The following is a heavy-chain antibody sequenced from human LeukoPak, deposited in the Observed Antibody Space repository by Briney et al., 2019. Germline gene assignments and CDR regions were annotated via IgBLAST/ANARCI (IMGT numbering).Heavy chain of an antibody. D-gene: IGHD3-10*01. V-gene: IGHV4-59*01. Sequence: SETLSLTCTVPGGSISNYYGSWIRQPPGKGLEWIGYIYYSGSTNYNPSLKSRVAISVDTSKNQFSLKLSSVTAADTAVYYCARQGTRDPNWFDPWGQGTLVTVSS. J-gene: IGHJ5*02. CDR2: IYYSGST. CDR3: ARQGTRDPNWFDP. CDR1: GGSISNYY.